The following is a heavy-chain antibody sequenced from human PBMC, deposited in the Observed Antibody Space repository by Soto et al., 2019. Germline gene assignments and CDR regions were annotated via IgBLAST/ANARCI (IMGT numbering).Heavy chain of an antibody. Sequence: GESLKISCKGSGYSFTSYWIGWVRQMPGKGLEWMGIIYPGDSDTRYSPSFQGQVAISADKSISTAYLQWSSLKASDTAMYYCATNYYDIVTGYGGGITAFDICGQGTMVIVSS. CDR1: GYSFTSYW. V-gene: IGHV5-51*01. D-gene: IGHD3-9*01. CDR3: ATNYYDIVTGYGGGITAFDI. CDR2: IYPGDSDT. J-gene: IGHJ3*02.